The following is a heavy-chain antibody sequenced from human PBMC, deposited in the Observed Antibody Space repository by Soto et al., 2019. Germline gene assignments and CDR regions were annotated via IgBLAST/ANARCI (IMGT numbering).Heavy chain of an antibody. D-gene: IGHD2-15*01. V-gene: IGHV3-23*01. CDR3: ATRDCSGGTCYFDY. Sequence: EVQLLESGGGLVQPGGSLRLSCSASGLTFRSNGMNWVRQAPGKGLEWVSGTTGSGDRTYYGDSVKGRFTISRDNSKNTLYLQMNSPRADDTAVYYCATRDCSGGTCYFDYWGQGTLVTVSS. J-gene: IGHJ4*02. CDR1: GLTFRSNG. CDR2: TTGSGDRT.